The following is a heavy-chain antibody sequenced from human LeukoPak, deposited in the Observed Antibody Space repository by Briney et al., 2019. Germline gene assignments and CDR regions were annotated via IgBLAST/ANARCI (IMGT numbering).Heavy chain of an antibody. D-gene: IGHD2-8*02. CDR2: IWYDGGNK. CDR1: GFTFSSYD. J-gene: IGHJ6*02. Sequence: GRSLRLSCAASGFTFSSYDMHWVRQAPGEGLEWVAVIWYDGGNKYYADSVKGRFTISRDNSKNTLYLQMNSLRAEDTAVYYCAKAPPKPGRDYYYGMDVWGQGTTVTVSS. V-gene: IGHV3-30*18. CDR3: AKAPPKPGRDYYYGMDV.